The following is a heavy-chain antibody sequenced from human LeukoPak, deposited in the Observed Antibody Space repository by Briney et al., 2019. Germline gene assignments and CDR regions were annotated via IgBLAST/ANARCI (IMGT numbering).Heavy chain of an antibody. CDR1: GFTFSSYA. Sequence: GGSLRLSCAASGFTFSSYAMSWVRQAPGKGLEWVSAISGSGGNTFYADSVKGRFTISRDNSKNTLYLQMNSLRVEDTAVYYCAKDRGRTWVQVANWGQGTLVTVSS. J-gene: IGHJ4*02. CDR3: AKDRGRTWVQVAN. V-gene: IGHV3-23*01. D-gene: IGHD2-15*01. CDR2: ISGSGGNT.